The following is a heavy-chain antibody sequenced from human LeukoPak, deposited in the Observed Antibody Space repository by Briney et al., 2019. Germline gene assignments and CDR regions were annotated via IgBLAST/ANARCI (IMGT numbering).Heavy chain of an antibody. CDR2: INSDGSST. V-gene: IGHV3-74*01. J-gene: IGHJ4*02. CDR3: ARGGLYYYDSSGPRGDY. D-gene: IGHD3-22*01. Sequence: PRGSLRLSCAASGFTFSSYWMHWVRQAPGKGLVWVSRINSDGSSTSYADSVKGRFTISRDNAKNTLYLQMNSLRAEDTSVYYCARGGLYYYDSSGPRGDYWGQGTLVTVSS. CDR1: GFTFSSYW.